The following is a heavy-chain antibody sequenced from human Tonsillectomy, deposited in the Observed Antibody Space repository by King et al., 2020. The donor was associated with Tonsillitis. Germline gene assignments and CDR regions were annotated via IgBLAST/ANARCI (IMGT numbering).Heavy chain of an antibody. D-gene: IGHD1-26*01. CDR3: ARSVSGSFDY. J-gene: IGHJ4*02. V-gene: IGHV4-39*01. CDR2: MYYSGTI. Sequence: LQLQESGPVVVKPSETLSLTCTVSGGSISSSDHYWAWIRQPPGKGLEWIGDMYYSGTIFYNPSLKSRITISGGTSENRFSLKLSSVTAADTAVYFCARSVSGSFDYWGQGALVTVSS. CDR1: GGSISSSDHY.